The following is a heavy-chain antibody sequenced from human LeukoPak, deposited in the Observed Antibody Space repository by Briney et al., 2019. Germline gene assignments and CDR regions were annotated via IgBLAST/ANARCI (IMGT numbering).Heavy chain of an antibody. D-gene: IGHD3-22*01. J-gene: IGHJ3*02. CDR3: ARPSTYYYDSSGHGAFDI. V-gene: IGHV4-30-2*01. Sequence: SQTLSLTCAVSGGSISSGSYSWSWIRQPPGKGLEWIGYIYPRGSTYYNPSLKSRVTISVDTSKNQFSLKLSSVTAADTAVYYCARPSTYYYDSSGHGAFDIWGQGTMVTVSS. CDR2: IYPRGST. CDR1: GGSISSGSYS.